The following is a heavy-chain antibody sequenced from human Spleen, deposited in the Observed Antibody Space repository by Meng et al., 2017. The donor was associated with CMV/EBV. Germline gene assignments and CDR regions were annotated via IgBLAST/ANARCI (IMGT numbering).Heavy chain of an antibody. Sequence: GGSLRLSCAASGFPFNNYAMIWVRQAPGKGLEWVSTVRGSGGSTYYADSVKGRFTISRDNSKNTLYLQMQSLRAEDTAVYYCAKDLRDILVMGPSMSWGQGTLVTVSS. CDR3: AKDLRDILVMGPSMS. J-gene: IGHJ5*02. CDR1: GFPFNNYA. CDR2: VRGSGGST. D-gene: IGHD2-15*01. V-gene: IGHV3-23*01.